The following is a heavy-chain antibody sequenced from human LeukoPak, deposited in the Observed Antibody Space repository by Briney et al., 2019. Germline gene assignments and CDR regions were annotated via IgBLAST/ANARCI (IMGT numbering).Heavy chain of an antibody. D-gene: IGHD3-22*01. Sequence: ASVKVSCKASGGAFSSYAISWVRQAPGQGLEWMGGIIPIYGTANYAQKFQGRVTITADESTSTAYMELSSLRSEDTAVYYCARGLYYYDSSGPFDYWGQGTLVTVSS. CDR3: ARGLYYYDSSGPFDY. V-gene: IGHV1-69*13. J-gene: IGHJ4*02. CDR2: IIPIYGTA. CDR1: GGAFSSYA.